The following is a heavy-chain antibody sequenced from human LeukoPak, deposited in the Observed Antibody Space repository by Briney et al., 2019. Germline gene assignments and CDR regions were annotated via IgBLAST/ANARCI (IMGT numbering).Heavy chain of an antibody. J-gene: IGHJ4*02. D-gene: IGHD5-24*01. V-gene: IGHV3-7*01. CDR2: IKPDGSEK. CDR1: GFTFSNYW. CDR3: ARAVEMATISFGY. Sequence: GGSLSLSCAASGFTFSNYWMSWVRQAPGKGLEWVAIIKPDGSEKYYVDSVKGRFTISRDNAKNSLFLQMNSLRAEDTAVYYCARAVEMATISFGYWGQGTLVTVSS.